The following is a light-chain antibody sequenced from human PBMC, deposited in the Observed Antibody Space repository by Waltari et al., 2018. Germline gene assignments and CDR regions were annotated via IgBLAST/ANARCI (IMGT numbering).Light chain of an antibody. CDR1: QSVNST. Sequence: VVMTQSPATLSVSPGERATLSCRASQSVNSTLAWYQQKPGQAPRLLIYGASTRATGIPARFSGSESGTVFTLTISSLQSEDFAVYYCQQYNNWPLTFGGGTKVEIK. V-gene: IGKV3-15*01. J-gene: IGKJ4*01. CDR2: GAS. CDR3: QQYNNWPLT.